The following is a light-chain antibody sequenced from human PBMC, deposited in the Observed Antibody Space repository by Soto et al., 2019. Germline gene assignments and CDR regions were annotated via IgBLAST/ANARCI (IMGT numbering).Light chain of an antibody. J-gene: IGKJ4*01. CDR1: QSVSSN. Sequence: IVRTRSNAILSVSPGERSTPSSMASQSVSSNLAGYQQKPGQAPRLLVYGASTRATGIPARFSGSGSGTQFTLTISSLQSEDFAVYYCRQHNNWPLTFGGGTKVDI. CDR2: GAS. V-gene: IGKV3-15*01. CDR3: RQHNNWPLT.